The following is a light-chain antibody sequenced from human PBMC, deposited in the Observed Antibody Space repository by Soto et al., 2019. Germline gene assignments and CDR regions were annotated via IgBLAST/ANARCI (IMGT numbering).Light chain of an antibody. CDR2: XAS. CDR3: QQYQTYST. Sequence: IDMTQSPCTLSASFGDRVTMTXRASQSIGSLFAWYQQETGKATKXXIYXASSLASVVPSSFSGSGSGKEFNITIRLLQPDDAHTYFCQQYQTYSTFGQGTRLEIK. J-gene: IGKJ5*01. CDR1: QSIGSL. V-gene: IGKV1-5*01.